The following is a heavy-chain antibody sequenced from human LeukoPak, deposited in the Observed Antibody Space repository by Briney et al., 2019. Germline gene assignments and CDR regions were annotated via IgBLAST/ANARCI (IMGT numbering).Heavy chain of an antibody. J-gene: IGHJ4*02. D-gene: IGHD2-2*01. Sequence: GASVKVSCKASGYTFTGYYMHWVRQAPGQGPEWMGWINPNSGGTNYAQKFQGRVTMTRDTSISTAYMELSRLRSDDTAVYYCVSTCSSTSCAAFDYWGQGTLVTVSS. CDR3: VSTCSSTSCAAFDY. CDR1: GYTFTGYY. CDR2: INPNSGGT. V-gene: IGHV1-2*02.